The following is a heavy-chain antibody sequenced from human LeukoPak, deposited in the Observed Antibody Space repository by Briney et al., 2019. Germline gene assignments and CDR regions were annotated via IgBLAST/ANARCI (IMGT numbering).Heavy chain of an antibody. CDR1: GDSITGYY. J-gene: IGHJ4*02. CDR2: TYYSGST. Sequence: PSETLSLTCSVSGDSITGYYWGWIRQPPGKGLEWIGYTYYSGSTTYNPSLQSRVAISVDLSKNQFSLMLSSVSAADTAVYHCACNTWNDLNRVDYWGQGTLVTVSS. CDR3: ACNTWNDLNRVDY. D-gene: IGHD1-1*01. V-gene: IGHV4-59*01.